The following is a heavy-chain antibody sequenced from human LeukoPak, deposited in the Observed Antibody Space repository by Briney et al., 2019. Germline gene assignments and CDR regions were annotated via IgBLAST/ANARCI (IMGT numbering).Heavy chain of an antibody. J-gene: IGHJ6*03. D-gene: IGHD2-15*01. CDR1: GFTFSSYA. V-gene: IGHV3-23*01. CDR2: ISGSGGST. Sequence: PGGSLRLSCAASGFTFSSYAMSWVRQAPGKGLEWVSAISGSGGSTYYADSVKGRFTISRDNSKNTLYLQMNSLRAEDTAVYYCAKGVEDSGIYYYYYMDVWGKGTTVTVSS. CDR3: AKGVEDSGIYYYYYMDV.